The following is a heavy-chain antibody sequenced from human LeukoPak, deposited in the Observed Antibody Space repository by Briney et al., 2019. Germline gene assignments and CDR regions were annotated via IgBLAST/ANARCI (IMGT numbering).Heavy chain of an antibody. J-gene: IGHJ4*02. CDR3: ARLTRGYSGYIGY. Sequence: SETLSLTCTVSGGSISSYYWGWIRQPPGKGLEWIGSIYYSGSTYYNPSLKSRVTISVDTSKNQFSLKLSSVTAADTAVYYCARLTRGYSGYIGYWGQGTLVTVSS. CDR2: IYYSGST. V-gene: IGHV4-39*07. CDR1: GGSISSYY. D-gene: IGHD5-12*01.